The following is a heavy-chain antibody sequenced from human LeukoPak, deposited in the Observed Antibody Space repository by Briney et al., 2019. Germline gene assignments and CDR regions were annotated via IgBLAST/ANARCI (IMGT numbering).Heavy chain of an antibody. J-gene: IGHJ5*02. D-gene: IGHD3-22*01. CDR1: GGSISSSSYY. Sequence: PSETLSLTCTVSGGSISSSSYYWGWIRQPPGKGLEWIGSMYHSGSIYYNPSLKSRVTISVDTSKNQFSLKLSSVTAADTAVYYCARGKNYYDSSSWGQGTLVTVSS. V-gene: IGHV4-39*07. CDR3: ARGKNYYDSSS. CDR2: MYHSGSI.